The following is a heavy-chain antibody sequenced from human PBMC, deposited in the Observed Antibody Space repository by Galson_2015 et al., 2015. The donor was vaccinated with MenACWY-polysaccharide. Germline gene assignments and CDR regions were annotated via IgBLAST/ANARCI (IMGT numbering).Heavy chain of an antibody. V-gene: IGHV1-8*01. CDR3: ARVGGSSGALYYYYYYMDV. CDR2: MNPNSGGT. CDR1: GSTFTGFH. Sequence: SCKASGSTFTGFHINWVRQATGQGLEWMGWMNPNSGGTGYAQKFQGRVTMTRDTSTSTAYMELNSLSSEDTAVYYCARVGGSSGALYYYYYYMDVWGEGTTVTVSS. D-gene: IGHD2-15*01. J-gene: IGHJ6*03.